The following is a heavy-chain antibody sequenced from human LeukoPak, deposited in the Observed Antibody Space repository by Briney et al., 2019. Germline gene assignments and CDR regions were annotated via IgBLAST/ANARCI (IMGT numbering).Heavy chain of an antibody. CDR1: GGPISSYY. CDR3: ARLMRLSGSLTDY. D-gene: IGHD3-10*01. CDR2: IYYSGST. Sequence: SETLSLTCTVSGGPISSYYWSWIRQPPGKGLEWIGNIYYSGSTYYNPSLKSRVTMSVDTSKNQFSLKVSSVTAADTAVYYCARLMRLSGSLTDYWGQGTLVTVSS. V-gene: IGHV4-59*04. J-gene: IGHJ4*02.